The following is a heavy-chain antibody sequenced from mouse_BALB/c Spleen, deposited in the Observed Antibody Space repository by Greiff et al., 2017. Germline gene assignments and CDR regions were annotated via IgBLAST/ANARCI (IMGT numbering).Heavy chain of an antibody. V-gene: IGHV5-4*02. CDR1: GFTFSDYY. CDR3: ARDGNPYAMDY. Sequence: EVKLVESGGGLVKPGGSLKLSCAASGFTFSDYYMYWVRQTPEKRLEWVATISDGGSYTYYPDSVKGRFTISIDNAKNNLYLQMSSLKSEDTAMYYCARDGNPYAMDYWGQGTSVTVSS. J-gene: IGHJ4*01. D-gene: IGHD2-1*01. CDR2: ISDGGSYT.